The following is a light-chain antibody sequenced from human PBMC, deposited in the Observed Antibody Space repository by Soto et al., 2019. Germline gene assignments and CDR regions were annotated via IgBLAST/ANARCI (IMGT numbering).Light chain of an antibody. V-gene: IGKV1-33*01. CDR3: QHYDNHPPHT. CDR1: QDITKF. J-gene: IGKJ2*01. CDR2: DAS. Sequence: DIEMTQSPSSLSASVGDRVTITCQASQDITKFLNWYQQKPGKAPKLLIYDASNLETGVPSRFSGGGSGTDFSFTISSLQPEDIATYYCQHYDNHPPHTFGQGTKLEIK.